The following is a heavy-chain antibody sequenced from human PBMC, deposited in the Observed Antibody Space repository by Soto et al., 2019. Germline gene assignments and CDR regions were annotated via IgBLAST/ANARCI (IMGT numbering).Heavy chain of an antibody. CDR2: LSPGSGNT. J-gene: IGHJ6*02. V-gene: IGHV1-8*01. D-gene: IGHD4-17*01. CDR3: AREGLVLVPTTVNSDYYYYAMDV. Sequence: GASVKVSCKASGYMFTNYDINWVRQATGQGLEWMGWLSPGSGNTGSPQRFQGRVTMTRNTSTNTAYMELRTLRPEDTAVYYCAREGLVLVPTTVNSDYYYYAMDVWGQGTTVTVSS. CDR1: GYMFTNYD.